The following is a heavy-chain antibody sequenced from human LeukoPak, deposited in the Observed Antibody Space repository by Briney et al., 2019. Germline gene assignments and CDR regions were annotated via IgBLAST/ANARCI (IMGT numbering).Heavy chain of an antibody. CDR3: ARAYYYDSSGYYVLYYYCYYGMDV. CDR2: IKQDGSDK. CDR1: GFSFSSYW. D-gene: IGHD3-22*01. Sequence: PGGSLRLSCAASGFSFSSYWMSWVRQAPGKGLEWVANIKQDGSDKYYLTSVRGRFTISRDNAKNSLFLQMNSLRVEDTAVYYCARAYYYDSSGYYVLYYYCYYGMDVWGQGTTVTVSS. J-gene: IGHJ6*02. V-gene: IGHV3-7*03.